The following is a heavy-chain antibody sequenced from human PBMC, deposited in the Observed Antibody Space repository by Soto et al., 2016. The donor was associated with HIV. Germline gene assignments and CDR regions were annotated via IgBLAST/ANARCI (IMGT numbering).Heavy chain of an antibody. Sequence: EVQLVESGGGLVKPGGSLRLSCAASGFTFSNAWMTWVRQAPGKGLEWVGRIKTKIDDGTTDYAAPVKGRFTISRDDSKNTLYLQMNSLKTEDTAVYYCTTGTDRGLTYYYYYGMDVWGQGTSVTVSS. D-gene: IGHD2-21*02. CDR3: TTGTDRGLTYYYYYGMDV. J-gene: IGHJ6*02. CDR2: IKTKIDDGTT. CDR1: GFTFSNAW. V-gene: IGHV3-15*01.